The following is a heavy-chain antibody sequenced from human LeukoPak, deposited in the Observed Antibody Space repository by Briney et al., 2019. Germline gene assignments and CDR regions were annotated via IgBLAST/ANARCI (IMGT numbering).Heavy chain of an antibody. V-gene: IGHV3-30-3*01. D-gene: IGHD2-2*02. CDR3: ARDRYCSSTSCYTFGY. CDR1: GFTFSSYA. J-gene: IGHJ4*02. Sequence: GGSLRLSCAASGFTFSSYAMHWVRQAPGKGLEWVAVISYDGSNKYYADSVKGRFTISRDNSKNTLYLQMNSLRAEDTAVYYCARDRYCSSTSCYTFGYWGQGTLVTVSS. CDR2: ISYDGSNK.